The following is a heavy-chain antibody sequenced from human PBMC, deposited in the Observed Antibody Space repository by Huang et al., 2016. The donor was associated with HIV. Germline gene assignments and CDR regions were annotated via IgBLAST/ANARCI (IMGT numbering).Heavy chain of an antibody. V-gene: IGHV1-18*01. D-gene: IGHD3-22*01. CDR1: GYTFTRYG. J-gene: IGHJ3*02. Sequence: QIQLMQSGPELKQPGASVKVSRKASGYTFTRYGITWVGQAPGQGPEWVGGISGSSGDTEYAQKFKGRVTWTTDTSTNIAYMELRSLRSDDTAKYYCARDPKYHRIGYYRQRRGIDIWGQGTMVIVSS. CDR3: ARDPKYHRIGYYRQRRGIDI. CDR2: ISGSSGDT.